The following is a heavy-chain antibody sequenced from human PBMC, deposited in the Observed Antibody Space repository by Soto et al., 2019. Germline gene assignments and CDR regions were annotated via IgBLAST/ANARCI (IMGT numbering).Heavy chain of an antibody. CDR2: INPSGGST. J-gene: IGHJ6*02. D-gene: IGHD4-17*01. CDR1: GYTFTSYY. V-gene: IGHV1-46*01. CDR3: AKEITTVTTWYYYGMEG. Sequence: ASVKVSCKASGYTFTSYYMHWVRQAPGQGLEWMGIINPSGGSTSYAQKFQGRVTMTRDTSTSTVYMELSSLRSEDTAVYYCAKEITTVTTWYYYGMEGWGQGTTVTVSS.